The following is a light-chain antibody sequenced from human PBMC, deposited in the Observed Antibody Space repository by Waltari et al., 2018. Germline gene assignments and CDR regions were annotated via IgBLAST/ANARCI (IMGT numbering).Light chain of an antibody. CDR3: QHYDSRPFT. CDR2: GVS. V-gene: IGKV3-20*01. Sequence: EIALTQSPGTLSLSPGERATLSCRASQTFRSNYLAWYRQKPGQAPRLLIYGVSTRASGIPDRFSGSGSGTDFTLTISRLEPEDFAVYYCQHYDSRPFTFGPGTKVDLK. CDR1: QTFRSNY. J-gene: IGKJ3*01.